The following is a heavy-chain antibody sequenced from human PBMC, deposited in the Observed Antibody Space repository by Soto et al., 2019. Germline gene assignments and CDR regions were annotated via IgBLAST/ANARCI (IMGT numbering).Heavy chain of an antibody. J-gene: IGHJ1*01. D-gene: IGHD3-3*01. V-gene: IGHV3-23*01. CDR2: ISGSGGST. Sequence: GGSLRLSCAASGFTFSSYAMSWVRQAPGKGLEWVSAISGSGGSTYYAGSVKGRFTISRDNSKNTLYLQMNSLRAEDTAVYYCAKELDDDFWSGYYRRLVYFQHCGQGTLVSVSS. CDR1: GFTFSSYA. CDR3: AKELDDDFWSGYYRRLVYFQH.